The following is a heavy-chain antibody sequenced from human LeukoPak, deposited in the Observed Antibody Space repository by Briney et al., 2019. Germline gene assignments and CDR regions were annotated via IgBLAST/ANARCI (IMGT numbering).Heavy chain of an antibody. V-gene: IGHV6-1*01. CDR2: TYYRFKWYN. J-gene: IGHJ4*02. CDR3: VRAHNWNFGY. Sequence: SQTLSLTCVISGDSVSSNSVAWNWIRQSPSRGLEWLGRTYYRFKWYNDYATSVKSRITINPDTSKNQFSLQLNSVTPEDTAIYYCVRAHNWNFGYWGQGTLVTVSS. CDR1: GDSVSSNSVA. D-gene: IGHD1-7*01.